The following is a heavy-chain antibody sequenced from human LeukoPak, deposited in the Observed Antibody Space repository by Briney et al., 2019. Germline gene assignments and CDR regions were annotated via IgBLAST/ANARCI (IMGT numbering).Heavy chain of an antibody. CDR1: GGTFSSYA. CDR2: IIPILGIA. CDR3: ARADYYDSNGYYR. V-gene: IGHV1-69*04. Sequence: SVKVSCKASGGTFSSYAISWVRQAPGQGLEWMGRIIPILGIANYAQKFQGRVTITADKSTSTAYMELSSLRSEDTAVYYCARADYYDSNGYYRWGQGTLVTVSS. D-gene: IGHD3-22*01. J-gene: IGHJ4*02.